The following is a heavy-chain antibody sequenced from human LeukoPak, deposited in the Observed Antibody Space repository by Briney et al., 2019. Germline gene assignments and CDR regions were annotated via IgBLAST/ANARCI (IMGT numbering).Heavy chain of an antibody. V-gene: IGHV4-30-2*01. D-gene: IGHD5-24*01. CDR3: ARDVWVIGGYKPKSYYYYYMDV. J-gene: IGHJ6*03. Sequence: PSETLSLTCAVSGGSISSGGYSWSWIRQPPGKGLEWIGYIYHSGSTYYNPSLKSRVTISVDRSKNQFSLKLSSVTAADTAVYYCARDVWVIGGYKPKSYYYYYMDVWGKGTTVTVSS. CDR1: GGSISSGGYS. CDR2: IYHSGST.